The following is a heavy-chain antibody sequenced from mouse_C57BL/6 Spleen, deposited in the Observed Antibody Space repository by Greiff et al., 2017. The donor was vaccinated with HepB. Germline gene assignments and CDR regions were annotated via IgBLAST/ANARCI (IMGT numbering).Heavy chain of an antibody. D-gene: IGHD2-1*01. V-gene: IGHV1-77*01. CDR1: GYTFTDYY. J-gene: IGHJ4*01. CDR3: AREGNGNYEYYAMDY. Sequence: VQLLQSGAELVKPGASVKLSCKASGYTFTDYYITWVQQRPGQGLEWIGKIGPGSGSTYYHEKFKGKDTLTADKSASTDNMQLSSLTSEDSAVYVCAREGNGNYEYYAMDYWGQGTSVTVSS. CDR2: IGPGSGST.